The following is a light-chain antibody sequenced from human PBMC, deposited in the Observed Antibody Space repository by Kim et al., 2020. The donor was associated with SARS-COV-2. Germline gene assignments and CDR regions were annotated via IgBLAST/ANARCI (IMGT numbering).Light chain of an antibody. J-gene: IGKJ2*01. CDR1: QSVSSCY. V-gene: IGKV3-20*01. CDR2: GAS. CDR3: QQYGSSPYT. Sequence: LCPGERATLSCRASQSVSSCYLAWYQQKPGQAPRLLIYGASSRATGIPDRFSVSGSGTDFTLTISRLEPEDFAVYYCQQYGSSPYTFGQGTKLE.